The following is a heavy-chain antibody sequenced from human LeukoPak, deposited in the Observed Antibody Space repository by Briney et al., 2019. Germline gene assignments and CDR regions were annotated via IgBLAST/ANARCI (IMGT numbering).Heavy chain of an antibody. V-gene: IGHV3-23*01. CDR1: GFTFSSYA. CDR3: AKDPPSWYSSSWYGFDP. J-gene: IGHJ5*02. D-gene: IGHD6-13*01. CDR2: ISGSGGST. Sequence: HPGGSLGLSCAASGFTFSSYAMSWVRQAPGKGLEWVSAISGSGGSTYYADSVKGRFTISRDNSKNTLYLQMNSLRAEDTAVYYCAKDPPSWYSSSWYGFDPWAREPWSPSPQ.